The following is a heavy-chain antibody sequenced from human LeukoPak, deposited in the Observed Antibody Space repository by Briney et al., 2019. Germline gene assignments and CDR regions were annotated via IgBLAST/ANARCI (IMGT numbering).Heavy chain of an antibody. CDR2: ISYDGSNK. CDR1: GFTFSDYY. V-gene: IGHV3-30*18. Sequence: GGSLRLSCAASGFTFSDYYMSWIRQAPGKGLEWVAVISYDGSNKYYADSVKGRFTISRDNSKNTLYLQMNSLRAEDTAVYYCAKCPAGIVVVPAASPFDYWGQGTLVTVSS. J-gene: IGHJ4*02. D-gene: IGHD2-2*01. CDR3: AKCPAGIVVVPAASPFDY.